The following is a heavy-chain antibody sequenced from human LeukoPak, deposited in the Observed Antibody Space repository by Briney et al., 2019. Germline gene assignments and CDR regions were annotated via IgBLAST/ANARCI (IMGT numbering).Heavy chain of an antibody. D-gene: IGHD3-16*02. J-gene: IGHJ4*02. CDR3: ASAGGVVAQFDY. V-gene: IGHV3-21*01. Sequence: PGGSLRLSCAASGFTFSSYAMHWVRQAPGKGLEWVSSISSSSNYIYYADSVKGRFTISRDNAKNSLYLQMNSLRAEDTAVYYCASAGGVVAQFDYWGQGTLVTVSS. CDR2: ISSSSNYI. CDR1: GFTFSSYA.